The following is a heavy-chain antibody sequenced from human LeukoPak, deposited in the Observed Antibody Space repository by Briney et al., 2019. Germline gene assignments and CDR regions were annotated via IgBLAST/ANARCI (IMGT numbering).Heavy chain of an antibody. CDR2: INPNRCGT. CDR1: GYTFTGYY. CDR3: ARVEGLRFLEWLLNY. Sequence: ASVKVSCKASGYTFTGYYLHWVRQAPGQRLEWMGRINPNRCGTNYAQQFQARVTMTRDTSISTAYMELSRLRSDDTAVYYCARVEGLRFLEWLLNYCGQGTLVTVSS. V-gene: IGHV1-2*06. D-gene: IGHD3-3*01. J-gene: IGHJ4*02.